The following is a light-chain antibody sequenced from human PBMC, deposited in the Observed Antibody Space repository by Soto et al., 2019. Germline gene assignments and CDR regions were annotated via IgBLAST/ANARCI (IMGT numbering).Light chain of an antibody. CDR1: PAIASF. CDR2: AAS. Sequence: IQLTQSPSSLSASVGDRVTITCRATPAIASFLAWYQQKPGTAPKLLIYAASTLQSGVPSRFSGSGSGTDFTLTISSLQPEDVATYYCQKYNSAPRTFGQGTKVDIK. V-gene: IGKV1-27*01. CDR3: QKYNSAPRT. J-gene: IGKJ1*01.